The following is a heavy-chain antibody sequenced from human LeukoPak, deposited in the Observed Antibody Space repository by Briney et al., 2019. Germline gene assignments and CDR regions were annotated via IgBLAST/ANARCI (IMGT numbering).Heavy chain of an antibody. J-gene: IGHJ4*02. D-gene: IGHD3-22*01. CDR3: AREWGLESSGYYYAY. V-gene: IGHV1-69*13. CDR2: ITPIFGTA. Sequence: ASVKVSCKAYGGTFSRFTISWVRQAPGQGFEWMGGITPIFGTANFAQKFQGRVSITADGSTSTAFRELSSLRSEDTAVYYCAREWGLESSGYYYAYWGQGTLVTVSS. CDR1: GGTFSRFT.